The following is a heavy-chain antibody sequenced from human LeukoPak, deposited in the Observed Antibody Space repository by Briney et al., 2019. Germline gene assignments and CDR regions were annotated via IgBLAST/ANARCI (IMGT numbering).Heavy chain of an antibody. CDR3: AREYRYYYDRSGSYYFDY. V-gene: IGHV4-61*02. CDR2: IYTSGST. D-gene: IGHD3-22*01. CDR1: GGSISSGSYY. Sequence: TSQTLSLTCTVSGGSISSGSYYWSWIRQPAGKGLEWIGRIYTSGSTNYNPSLKSRVTISVDTSKNQLSLKLRSVTAADTAVYYCAREYRYYYDRSGSYYFDYWGQGTLVTVSS. J-gene: IGHJ4*02.